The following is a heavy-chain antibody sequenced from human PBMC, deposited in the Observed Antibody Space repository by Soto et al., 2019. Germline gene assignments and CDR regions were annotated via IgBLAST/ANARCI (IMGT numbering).Heavy chain of an antibody. CDR3: ARVSGSYYYGMDV. V-gene: IGHV4-4*02. Sequence: QVQLQESGPGLVKPSGTLSLTCAVSGGSISSSNWWSWVRQPPGKGLEWIGEIYHSGSTNYNPSLTSRVTISVDKSKNQFSLRLSSVTAADTAVYYCARVSGSYYYGMDVWGQGTTVTVSS. CDR1: GGSISSSNW. D-gene: IGHD1-26*01. CDR2: IYHSGST. J-gene: IGHJ6*02.